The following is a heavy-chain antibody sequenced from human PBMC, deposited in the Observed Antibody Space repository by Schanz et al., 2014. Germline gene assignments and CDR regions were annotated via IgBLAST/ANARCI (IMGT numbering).Heavy chain of an antibody. Sequence: QVHLVESGGGLVQPGGSLRLSCVASRFTFSSYTMHWVRQAPGKGLEWVALISYDGSNKYYADSVKGRFTFSRDSSKNTVYLQMDXXXXDDTSVYYCARGRGYIIGQWGQGILVTVSS. CDR3: ARGRGYIIGQ. D-gene: IGHD3-10*01. V-gene: IGHV3-30*14. CDR2: ISYDGSNK. CDR1: RFTFSSYT. J-gene: IGHJ4*02.